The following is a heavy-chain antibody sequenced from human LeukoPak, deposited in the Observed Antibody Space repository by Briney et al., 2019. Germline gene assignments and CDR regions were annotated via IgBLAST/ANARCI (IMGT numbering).Heavy chain of an antibody. CDR1: GFTFSDYY. CDR3: AGDLFRGYCSSTSCYVIPITLGY. J-gene: IGHJ4*02. CDR2: ISSSGSTI. V-gene: IGHV3-11*01. D-gene: IGHD2-2*01. Sequence: PGGSLRLSCAASGFTFSDYYMSWIRQAPGKGLEWVSYISSSGSTIYYADSVKGRFTISRDNAKNSLYLQMNSLRAEDTAVYYCAGDLFRGYCSSTSCYVIPITLGYWGQGTLVTVSS.